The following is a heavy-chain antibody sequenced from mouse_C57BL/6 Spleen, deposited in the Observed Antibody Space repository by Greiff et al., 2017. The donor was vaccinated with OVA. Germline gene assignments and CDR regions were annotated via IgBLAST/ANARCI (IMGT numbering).Heavy chain of an antibody. Sequence: EVKLVESGGGLVKPGGSLKLSCAASGFTFSDYGMHWVRQAPEKGLEWVAYFSSGSSTIYYAYTVKGRFTISRDTAKNTLFLQISRLRSEDTAMYYCARDYRPYTMDYWGQRTSDTSSS. CDR2: FSSGSSTI. CDR1: GFTFSDYG. V-gene: IGHV5-17*03. D-gene: IGHD2-14*01. CDR3: ARDYRPYTMDY. J-gene: IGHJ4*01.